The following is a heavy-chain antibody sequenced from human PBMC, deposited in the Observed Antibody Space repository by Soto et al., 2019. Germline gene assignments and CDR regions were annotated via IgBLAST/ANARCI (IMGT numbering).Heavy chain of an antibody. Sequence: EASVKVSCKASGYTFTSYGISWVRQATGQGLEWMGWISAYNGNTNYAQKLQGRVTMTTDTSTSTAYMELRSLRSDDTAVYYCAREGVTIFGVVNNWFDPWGQGTLVTVSS. CDR3: AREGVTIFGVVNNWFDP. CDR1: GYTFTSYG. J-gene: IGHJ5*02. V-gene: IGHV1-18*01. CDR2: ISAYNGNT. D-gene: IGHD3-3*01.